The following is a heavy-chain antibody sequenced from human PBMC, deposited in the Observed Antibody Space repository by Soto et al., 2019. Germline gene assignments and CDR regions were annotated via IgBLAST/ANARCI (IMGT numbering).Heavy chain of an antibody. V-gene: IGHV4-59*01. Sequence: SETLSLTCTVSGGSLSSYYWSWIRQPPGKGLEWIGYIYYSGSTNYNPSLKSRVTISVDTSKNQFSLKLSSVTAADTAVYYCARSRFYADYPYYYYYHYMDVWRKGTTVTVSS. CDR3: ARSRFYADYPYYYYYHYMDV. CDR2: IYYSGST. J-gene: IGHJ6*03. CDR1: GGSLSSYY. D-gene: IGHD4-17*01.